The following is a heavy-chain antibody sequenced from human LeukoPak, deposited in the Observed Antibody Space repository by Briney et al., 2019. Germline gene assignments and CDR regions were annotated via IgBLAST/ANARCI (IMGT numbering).Heavy chain of an antibody. V-gene: IGHV4-30-4*01. CDR2: IYYSGST. J-gene: IGHJ5*02. CDR3: ARGLGTRGLFEP. D-gene: IGHD3-10*01. Sequence: SETLSLTCTVSGGSFSGGDYCWSWIRQPPGKGLEWIRYIYYSGSTYYNPSLQSRVSISVDTYKNQLTLKLSSVTAADTAVYYCARGLGTRGLFEPWGQGTLVTVSS. CDR1: GGSFSGGDYC.